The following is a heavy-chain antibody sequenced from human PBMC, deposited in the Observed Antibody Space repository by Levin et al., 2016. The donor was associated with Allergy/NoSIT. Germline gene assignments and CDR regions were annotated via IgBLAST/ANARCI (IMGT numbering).Heavy chain of an antibody. D-gene: IGHD3-10*01. J-gene: IGHJ6*02. CDR2: INPSGGST. Sequence: ASVKVSCKASGYTFTSYYMHWVRQAPGQGLEWMGIINPSGGSTSYAQKFQGRVTMTRDTSTSTVYMELSSLRSEDTAVYYCARDPPILLWFGERRGPRALYYYYYGMDVWGQGTTVTVSS. CDR3: ARDPPILLWFGERRGPRALYYYYYGMDV. V-gene: IGHV1-46*01. CDR1: GYTFTSYY.